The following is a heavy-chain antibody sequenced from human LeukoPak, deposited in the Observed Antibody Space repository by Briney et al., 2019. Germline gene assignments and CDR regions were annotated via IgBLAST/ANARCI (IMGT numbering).Heavy chain of an antibody. CDR2: IGNSGGDT. CDR3: AKRGGESSGWGPFDY. J-gene: IGHJ4*02. Sequence: PGGSLRLSCAASGFTFTTYAMCWVRQAPGKGLGWVSCIGNSGGDTVYADSVRGRFTVSRDTSRNTLFLEMNSLRAEDTAIYYCAKRGGESSGWGPFDYWGQGTLVTVSS. V-gene: IGHV3-23*01. D-gene: IGHD6-19*01. CDR1: GFTFTTYA.